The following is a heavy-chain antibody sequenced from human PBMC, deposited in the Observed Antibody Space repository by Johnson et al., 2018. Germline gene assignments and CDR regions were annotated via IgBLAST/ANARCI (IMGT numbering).Heavy chain of an antibody. CDR2: IPDDGCNK. Sequence: QVQLVESGGGVVQPGRSXRLSCAASGFSFRGDDMHWVRQAPGKGREWVAVIPDDGCNKNYVDSVRGRFPISRDNSKNTLYLQMNSLSPEDTGVYYCVNRGSAFDIWGQVTMVTVSS. J-gene: IGHJ3*02. CDR1: GFSFRGDD. CDR3: VNRGSAFDI. D-gene: IGHD1-14*01. V-gene: IGHV3-30*03.